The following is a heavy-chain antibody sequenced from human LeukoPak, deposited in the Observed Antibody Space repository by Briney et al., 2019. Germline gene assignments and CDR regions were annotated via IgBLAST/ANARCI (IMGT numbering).Heavy chain of an antibody. CDR1: GGSISIISSSTYY. Sequence: PSETLSLTCTVSGGSISIISSSTYYWGWIRQALGKGLEWIGSLYYGENSHYNPSLKSRATLSVDTSNNQFSLKLTSVTAADAAVYFCARQLPTAAADTRGYFDYWGQGTVVTVSS. V-gene: IGHV4-39*01. J-gene: IGHJ4*02. D-gene: IGHD6-25*01. CDR3: ARQLPTAAADTRGYFDY. CDR2: LYYGENS.